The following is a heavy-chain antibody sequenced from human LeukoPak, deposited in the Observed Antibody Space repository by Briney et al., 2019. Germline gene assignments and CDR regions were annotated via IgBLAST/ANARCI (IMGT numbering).Heavy chain of an antibody. D-gene: IGHD3-22*01. CDR2: ISAYNGNT. J-gene: IGHJ4*02. CDR1: GYTFTSYG. CDR3: ARFPLSNVYYYDSSSYYFFDY. V-gene: IGHV1-18*01. Sequence: ASVKVSCKASGYTFTSYGISWVRQAPGQGLEWMGWISAYNGNTNYAQKLQGRVTMTTDTSTSTAYMELRSLRSGDTAVYYCARFPLSNVYYYDSSSYYFFDYWGQGTLVTVSS.